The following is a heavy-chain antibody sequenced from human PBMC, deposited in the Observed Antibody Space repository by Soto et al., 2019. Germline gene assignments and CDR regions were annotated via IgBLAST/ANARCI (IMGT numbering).Heavy chain of an antibody. V-gene: IGHV3-33*01. CDR3: ARGHVGAMISRTGRAFDI. Sequence: PGGPLRLSCAASGFTFSSYGMHWVRQAPGKGLEWVAVIWYDGSSKYYADSVKGRFTISRDNSKNTLYLQMNSLRAEDTAVYYCARGHVGAMISRTGRAFDIWGQGTMVTVSS. J-gene: IGHJ3*02. CDR1: GFTFSSYG. D-gene: IGHD1-26*01. CDR2: IWYDGSSK.